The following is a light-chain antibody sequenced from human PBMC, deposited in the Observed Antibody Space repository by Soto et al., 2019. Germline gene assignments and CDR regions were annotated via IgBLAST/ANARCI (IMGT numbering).Light chain of an antibody. Sequence: TTQSPVPLSVSPGERATLSCRASQFIGSNLAWYQQKPAQPPRLLIYDASTRATGIPARFSGSGSGTEFSLIISSLQSEDFVVYYCQQYNNWPPLTFGGGTKVDIK. J-gene: IGKJ4*01. V-gene: IGKV3-15*01. CDR2: DAS. CDR3: QQYNNWPPLT. CDR1: QFIGSN.